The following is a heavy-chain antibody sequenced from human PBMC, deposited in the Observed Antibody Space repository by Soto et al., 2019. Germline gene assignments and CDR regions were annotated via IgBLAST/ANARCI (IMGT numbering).Heavy chain of an antibody. CDR3: ARKDKSGYFDWFGP. V-gene: IGHV5-51*01. Sequence: GESLKISCRTSGYRFTSYWIARVRQMPGKGLEWMGIIFPSDSDTRYSPSFQGQVTISADRSTSTVFLQWASLKASDTAVYFCARKDKSGYFDWFGPWGQGTLVTVSS. CDR1: GYRFTSYW. J-gene: IGHJ5*02. D-gene: IGHD3-22*01. CDR2: IFPSDSDT.